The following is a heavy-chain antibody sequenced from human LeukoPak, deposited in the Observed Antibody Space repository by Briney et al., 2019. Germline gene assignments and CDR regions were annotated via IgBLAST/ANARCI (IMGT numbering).Heavy chain of an antibody. CDR3: AKVSDDSSGYYYTYYYYYMDV. V-gene: IGHV3-23*01. CDR2: ISGSGGST. CDR1: GFTFSSYA. D-gene: IGHD3-22*01. Sequence: GGSLRLSCAASGFTFSSYAMSWVRQAPGKGLEWVSAISGSGGSTYYADSVKGRFTISRDNSKNTLYLQMNSLRAEDTAVYYCAKVSDDSSGYYYTYYYYYMDVWGKGTTVTVSS. J-gene: IGHJ6*03.